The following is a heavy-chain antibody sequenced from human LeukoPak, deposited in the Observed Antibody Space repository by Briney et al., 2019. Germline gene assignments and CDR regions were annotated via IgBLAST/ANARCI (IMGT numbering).Heavy chain of an antibody. V-gene: IGHV3-53*01. Sequence: GGSLRLSCAASGFTVSSNYMSWVRQPPGRGLEWVSVIYIGGTTFYADPVKGRFTISKDNSKNTLYLQMKSLRADDTAVYYCAKLKGWYGEGYFDYWGQGTVVTVSS. CDR1: GFTVSSNY. CDR2: IYIGGTT. D-gene: IGHD3-10*01. J-gene: IGHJ4*02. CDR3: AKLKGWYGEGYFDY.